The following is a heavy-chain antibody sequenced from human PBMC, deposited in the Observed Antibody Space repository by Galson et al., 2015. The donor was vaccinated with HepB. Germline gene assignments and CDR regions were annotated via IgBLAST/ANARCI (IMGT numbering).Heavy chain of an antibody. V-gene: IGHV3-23*01. CDR2: ITGSGDST. CDR3: AQTGNGERYDFWVPRD. J-gene: IGHJ4*02. D-gene: IGHD3-3*01. CDR1: GFTFSNYA. Sequence: SLRLSCAASGFTFSNYAMTWVRQAPGKGLEWVSAITGSGDSTYYADSVKGRFTISRDNSKNTLYLQMNSLRAGDTAMYYCAQTGNGERYDFWVPRDWGQGTLVTVSS.